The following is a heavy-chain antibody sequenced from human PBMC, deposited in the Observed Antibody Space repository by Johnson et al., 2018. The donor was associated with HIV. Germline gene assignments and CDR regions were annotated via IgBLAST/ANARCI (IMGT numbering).Heavy chain of an antibody. Sequence: QVQLVESGGGLAKPAWSPRLSCAASQFTFSSYYMNCVRQAPGKGLEWVAFIRYDGSNKYYADSVKGRFTISRDNSKNTLYLQMNSLRAEDTAVYYCARELRGPDAFDIWGQGTMVTVSS. J-gene: IGHJ3*02. CDR1: QFTFSSYY. CDR3: ARELRGPDAFDI. V-gene: IGHV3-30*02. CDR2: IRYDGSNK.